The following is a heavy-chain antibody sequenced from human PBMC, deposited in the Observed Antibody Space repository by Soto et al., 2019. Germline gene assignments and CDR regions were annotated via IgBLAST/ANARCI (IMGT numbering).Heavy chain of an antibody. CDR1: GFTFSSYA. CDR2: ISGSGGST. CDR3: TKAEVITIFGVPGY. Sequence: EVQLLESGGGLVQPGGSLRLSCAASGFTFSSYAMSWVRQAPGKGLEWVSGISGSGGSTFYADSVNGRFTISKDNSKNTLYLQMNSLRAEDTAVYYCTKAEVITIFGVPGYWGQGTLVTVSS. V-gene: IGHV3-23*01. D-gene: IGHD3-3*01. J-gene: IGHJ4*02.